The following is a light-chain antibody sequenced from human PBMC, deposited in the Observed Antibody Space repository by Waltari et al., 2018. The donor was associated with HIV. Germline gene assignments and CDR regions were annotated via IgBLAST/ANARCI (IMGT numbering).Light chain of an antibody. J-gene: IGKJ4*01. CDR3: QQYSNSVPLT. CDR2: EAS. CDR1: QTVPGNF. V-gene: IGKV3D-20*02. Sequence: VLTQSPDTLSLSPGERASLSCRASQTVPGNFLAWYQQKPGQTPRLLIYEASTRAADIPGRFSGSGSATDFTLTNARLEPEDFAVYYCQQYSNSVPLTFGGGTKVDI.